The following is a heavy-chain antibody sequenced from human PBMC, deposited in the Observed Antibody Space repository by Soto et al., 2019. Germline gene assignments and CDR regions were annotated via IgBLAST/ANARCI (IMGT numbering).Heavy chain of an antibody. J-gene: IGHJ4*02. V-gene: IGHV4-59*01. D-gene: IGHD3-10*01. CDR2: IYYSGST. CDR3: ASDSGGYFDY. CDR1: GGSISSYY. Sequence: QVQLQESGPGLVKPSETLSLTCTVSGGSISSYYWSWIRQPPGKGLEWIGYIYYSGSTNYNPSLKSRVTISVDTSKNQFSLKLSSVTAADTAVYYCASDSGGYFDYWGQGTLVTVSS.